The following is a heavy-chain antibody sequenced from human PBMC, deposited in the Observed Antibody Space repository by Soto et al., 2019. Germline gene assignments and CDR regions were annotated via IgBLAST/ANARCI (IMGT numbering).Heavy chain of an antibody. CDR3: ARVIAAAADFDY. Sequence: QVQLVQSGAEVKKPGASVKVSCKASGYTFTSYGISWVRQAPGQGLEWMGWISAYNGNTNYAQKLQGRVTMTPDTSTNTAYMELRNLRSDDTAVYYCARVIAAAADFDYWCHGTLVTVSS. V-gene: IGHV1-18*01. J-gene: IGHJ4*01. D-gene: IGHD6-13*01. CDR1: GYTFTSYG. CDR2: ISAYNGNT.